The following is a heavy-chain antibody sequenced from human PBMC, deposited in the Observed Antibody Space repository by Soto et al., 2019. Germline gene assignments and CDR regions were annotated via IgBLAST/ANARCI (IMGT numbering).Heavy chain of an antibody. CDR3: AHSITMVRGVIILNWFDP. J-gene: IGHJ5*02. D-gene: IGHD3-10*01. Sequence: SGPTRVNPPQTPTLTRPLSGFSLSTSGGGGGWIRPPPGKALEWLALTYWDDDKRYSPSLKSRLTITKDTSKNQVVLTMTNMDPVDTATYYCAHSITMVRGVIILNWFDPWGQGTLVTVSS. CDR2: TYWDDDK. CDR1: GFSLSTSGGG. V-gene: IGHV2-5*02.